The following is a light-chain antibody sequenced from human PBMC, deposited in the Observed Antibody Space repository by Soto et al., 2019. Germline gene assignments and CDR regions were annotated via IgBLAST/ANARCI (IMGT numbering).Light chain of an antibody. Sequence: QSALTQPPSASGSPGQSVTISCTGTSSDVGGYNYVSWYQQHPGKAPKLMIYEVSKRPSGVPDRFSGSKSGNMASLTVSGLQTEDEADYYCSSYAGSYTVVFGGGTKLTVL. J-gene: IGLJ2*01. V-gene: IGLV2-8*01. CDR1: SSDVGGYNY. CDR2: EVS. CDR3: SSYAGSYTVV.